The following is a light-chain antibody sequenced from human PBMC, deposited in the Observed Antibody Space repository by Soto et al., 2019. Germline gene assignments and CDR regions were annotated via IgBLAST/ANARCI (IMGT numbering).Light chain of an antibody. Sequence: DIQMTQSPATLSASVGDRVTITCRASQSLSGWLAWYQQKPGKAPKLLIYDASILESGVPSRFSGSGSGTEFALTISSLQPDDFATYYCQQYNSYPWTFGQGTKVEIK. V-gene: IGKV1-5*01. CDR3: QQYNSYPWT. CDR2: DAS. J-gene: IGKJ1*01. CDR1: QSLSGW.